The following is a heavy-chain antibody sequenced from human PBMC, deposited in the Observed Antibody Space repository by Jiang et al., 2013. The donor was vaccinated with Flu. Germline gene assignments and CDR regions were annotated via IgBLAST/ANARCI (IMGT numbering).Heavy chain of an antibody. Sequence: GLVKPSETLSLTCTVSGYSISRGYYWGWIRQPPGKGLEWIGSIYHSGATYYSPSLKSRVTISVDTAKNQFSLKLSSVTAADTAVYYCARSKGDYFDYWGQGTLVTVSP. CDR2: IYHSGAT. J-gene: IGHJ4*02. CDR1: GYSISRGYY. CDR3: ARSKGDYFDY. D-gene: IGHD4-11*01. V-gene: IGHV4-38-2*02.